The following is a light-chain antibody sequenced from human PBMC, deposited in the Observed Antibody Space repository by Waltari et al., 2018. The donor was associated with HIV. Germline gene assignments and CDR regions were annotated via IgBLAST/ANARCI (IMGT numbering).Light chain of an antibody. Sequence: DIVVTQSLDSLAVSLGERATINCKSSQSLIHYSNYNNYLAWYQQKPGQPPKLLIYWASTRAAGVPDRFNGSGSGTDFSLTITSLQAEDVAVYYCQQYSSPPRTFGQGTKVEIK. CDR2: WAS. CDR3: QQYSSPPRT. J-gene: IGKJ1*01. V-gene: IGKV4-1*01. CDR1: QSLIHYSNYNNY.